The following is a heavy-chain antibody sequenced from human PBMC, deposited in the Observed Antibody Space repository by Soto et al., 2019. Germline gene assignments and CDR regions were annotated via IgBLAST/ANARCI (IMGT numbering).Heavy chain of an antibody. Sequence: QVQLQESGPGLVKPSQTLSLTCTVSGGSISSGGYYWSWIRQHPGKGLEWIGYIYYSGSTYYNPSLKSRVTISVDTSKNQFSLKLSSVTAADTAVYYYARFGLDYGDYLWVDPWGQGTLVTVSS. V-gene: IGHV4-31*03. CDR1: GGSISSGGYY. CDR2: IYYSGST. CDR3: ARFGLDYGDYLWVDP. J-gene: IGHJ5*02. D-gene: IGHD4-17*01.